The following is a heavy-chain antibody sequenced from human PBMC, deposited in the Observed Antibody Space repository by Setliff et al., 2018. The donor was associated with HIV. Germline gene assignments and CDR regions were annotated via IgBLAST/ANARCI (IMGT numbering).Heavy chain of an antibody. Sequence: ASVKVSCKASGYTFIHYAMHWVRQAPGQRPEWLGWISNGDPNVKYSQKFQGRVTITTDRSAATVYMELSSLTSEDTAVYYCARDRVPKRGYTYREPDFDSWGQGTLVTVSS. V-gene: IGHV1-3*04. CDR3: ARDRVPKRGYTYREPDFDS. J-gene: IGHJ5*01. CDR1: GYTFIHYA. D-gene: IGHD5-12*01. CDR2: ISNGDPNV.